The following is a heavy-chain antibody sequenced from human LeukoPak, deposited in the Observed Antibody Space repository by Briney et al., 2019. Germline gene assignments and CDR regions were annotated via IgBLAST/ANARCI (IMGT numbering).Heavy chain of an antibody. CDR3: ARSDLYYDFWSGYHSTHDAFDI. D-gene: IGHD3-3*01. CDR1: GGSISSYY. CDR2: IYYSGSP. Sequence: SETLSPTCTVSGGSISSYYWSWIRQPPGKGLEWIGYIYYSGSPNYNPSLKSRFTISVDTSKNQFSLKLSSVTAADTAVYYCARSDLYYDFWSGYHSTHDAFDIWGQGTMVTVSS. J-gene: IGHJ3*02. V-gene: IGHV4-59*08.